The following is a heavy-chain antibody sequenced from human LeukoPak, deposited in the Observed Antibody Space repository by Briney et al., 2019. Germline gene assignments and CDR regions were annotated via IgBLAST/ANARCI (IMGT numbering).Heavy chain of an antibody. CDR3: ARWDGTTDVDYYYYGMDV. V-gene: IGHV1-18*04. CDR1: GYTFTSYY. J-gene: IGHJ6*02. CDR2: ISAYNGNT. Sequence: GASVKVSCKASGYTFTSYYMHWVRQAPGQGLEWMGWISAYNGNTNYAQRLQGRVAMTTDTSTSTAYMELRSLRSDDTAVYYCARWDGTTDVDYYYYGMDVWGQGTTVTVSS. D-gene: IGHD1-1*01.